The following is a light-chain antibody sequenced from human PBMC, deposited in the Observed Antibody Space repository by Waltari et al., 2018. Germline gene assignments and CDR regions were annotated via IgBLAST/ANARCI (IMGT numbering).Light chain of an antibody. CDR1: RGIRND. V-gene: IGKV1-17*01. Sequence: GDRVTMTCRASRGIRNDVGWYQQKPGKAPKRLIFGASTLESGVPSRFTGRGTGTEFTLTISRLQPEDFASYFCLQYNSYPYTFGRGTKLEIK. CDR2: GAS. CDR3: LQYNSYPYT. J-gene: IGKJ2*01.